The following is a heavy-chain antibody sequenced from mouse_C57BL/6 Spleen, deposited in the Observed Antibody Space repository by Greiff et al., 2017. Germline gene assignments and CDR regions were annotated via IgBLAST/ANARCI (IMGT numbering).Heavy chain of an antibody. CDR1: GFTFSDYY. J-gene: IGHJ4*01. Sequence: EVMLVESEGGLVQPGSSMKLSCTASGFTFSDYYMAWVRQVPEKGLEWVANINYDGSSTYYLDSLKSRFIISRDNAKNILYLQMSSLKSEDTATYYCARSYYGYDEAMDYWGQGTSVTVSS. CDR3: ARSYYGYDEAMDY. CDR2: INYDGSST. D-gene: IGHD2-9*01. V-gene: IGHV5-16*01.